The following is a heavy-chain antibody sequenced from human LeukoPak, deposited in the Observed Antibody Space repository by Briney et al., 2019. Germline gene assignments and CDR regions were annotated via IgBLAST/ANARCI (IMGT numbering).Heavy chain of an antibody. V-gene: IGHV3-21*01. J-gene: IGHJ4*02. Sequence: GGSLRLSCAASEFTFSSYFMNWVRQTPGKGLEWVSSISSGSTYIYYADSVKGRFTISRDNAKNSLYLQMNSLRAEDTAVYYCARGYSYGASGFDYWGQGTLVTVSS. D-gene: IGHD5-18*01. CDR3: ARGYSYGASGFDY. CDR2: ISSGSTYI. CDR1: EFTFSSYF.